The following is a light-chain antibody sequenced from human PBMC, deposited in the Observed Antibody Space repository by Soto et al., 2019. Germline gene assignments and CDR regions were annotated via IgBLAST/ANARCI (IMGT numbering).Light chain of an antibody. CDR3: QPSYSTPYT. J-gene: IGKJ2*01. V-gene: IGKV1-39*01. CDR2: AAS. Sequence: DIQMTQSPSSLSASVGDRVTITCRASQRIGSFLNWYQQKPGKAPKFLISAASTLQGGVPSRFRGSGSGTDFALTISGLQPDDLVIYFWQPSYSTPYTFGQGPKLEIK. CDR1: QRIGSF.